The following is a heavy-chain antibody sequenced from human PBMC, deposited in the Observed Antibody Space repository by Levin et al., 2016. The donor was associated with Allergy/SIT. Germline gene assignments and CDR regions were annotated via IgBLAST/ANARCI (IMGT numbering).Heavy chain of an antibody. V-gene: IGHV4-39*01. D-gene: IGHD6-13*01. J-gene: IGHJ4*02. CDR1: GGSISNTIYL. Sequence: SETLSLTCSVSGGSISNTIYLWGWIRQPPGKGLEWIGSIFYGGSTHYNPSLKSRVTISADTSETQFSLRLSSVTAADTAVYYCARQSPYSTSPRALEYWGQGALVTVSS. CDR3: ARQSPYSTSPRALEY. CDR2: IFYGGST.